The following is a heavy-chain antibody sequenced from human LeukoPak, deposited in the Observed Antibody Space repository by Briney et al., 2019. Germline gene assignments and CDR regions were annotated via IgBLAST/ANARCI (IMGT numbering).Heavy chain of an antibody. D-gene: IGHD2-15*01. CDR1: GYTFTGYY. Sequence: GASVKVSCKASGYTFTGYYMHWVRQAPGQGLEWMGWINPNSGGTNYAQKFQGRVTMTRDTSISTAYMELSRLRSDDTAVYYCARDRVAATYGHDAFDIWGQGTMVTVSS. V-gene: IGHV1-2*02. J-gene: IGHJ3*02. CDR2: INPNSGGT. CDR3: ARDRVAATYGHDAFDI.